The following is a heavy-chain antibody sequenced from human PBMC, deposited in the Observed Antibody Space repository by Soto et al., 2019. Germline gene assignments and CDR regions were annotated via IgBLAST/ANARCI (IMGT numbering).Heavy chain of an antibody. CDR3: ARDLPKDYYYGMDV. CDR1: GASISSGDYF. J-gene: IGHJ6*02. V-gene: IGHV4-30-4*01. CDR2: IYDSGSS. Sequence: SETLSLTCTVSGASISSGDYFWSWIRQSPGKGLRWIGYIYDSGSSYYNPSLKSRVTMSVDTSKNQFSLKLSSVTAADTAVYFCARDLPKDYYYGMDVWGQGTTVTVSS.